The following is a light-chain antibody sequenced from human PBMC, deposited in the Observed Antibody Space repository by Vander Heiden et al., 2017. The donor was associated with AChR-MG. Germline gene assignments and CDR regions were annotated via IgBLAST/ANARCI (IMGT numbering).Light chain of an antibody. V-gene: IGLV1-40*01. CDR3: QSYDSNLSVV. Sequence: QSVLTPPPSVSGAPGQRVTIACAGSSSNIGEGFDVHWYQHLPGTAPKLLISGSSNRPSGVPDRFSGSKSGTSASLAITGLQPEDEANYYCQSYDSNLSVVFGGGTKLTVL. CDR1: SSNIGEGFD. J-gene: IGLJ2*01. CDR2: GSS.